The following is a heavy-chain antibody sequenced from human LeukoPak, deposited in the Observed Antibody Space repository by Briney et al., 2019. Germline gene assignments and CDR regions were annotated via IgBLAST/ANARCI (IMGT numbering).Heavy chain of an antibody. Sequence: PSETLSLTCAVYGGSFSGYYWNWIRQPPGEGLEWIGEINHSGSTNYNPSLKSRVTISVDTSKNQFSLKLSSVTAADTAVYFCARHQGSGWTPFDPWGQGTLVTVSS. J-gene: IGHJ5*02. CDR3: ARHQGSGWTPFDP. D-gene: IGHD6-19*01. V-gene: IGHV4-34*01. CDR1: GGSFSGYY. CDR2: INHSGST.